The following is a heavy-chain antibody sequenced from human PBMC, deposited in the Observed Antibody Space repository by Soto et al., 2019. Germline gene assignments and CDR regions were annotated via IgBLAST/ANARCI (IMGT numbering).Heavy chain of an antibody. V-gene: IGHV3-30*03. J-gene: IGHJ4*02. CDR2: ISYDGSDK. CDR1: GFPFTSYG. D-gene: IGHD3-10*01. Sequence: QVQLVESGGGVVQPGRSLRLSCAASGFPFTSYGMHWVREGPDKGLEWVAIISYDGSDKYYADSVKGRFTISRDNPKNTLYLQMNSLRPEDTALYYCVGGQYYFDCRGQGTLVIVSS. CDR3: VGGQYYFDC.